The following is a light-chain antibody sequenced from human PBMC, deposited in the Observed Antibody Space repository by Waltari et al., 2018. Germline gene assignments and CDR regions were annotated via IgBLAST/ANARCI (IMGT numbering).Light chain of an antibody. Sequence: DIQMTQSPSSVSASVGDRVTITCRASQDLNSWLAWYQQKPGQAPKLLIYTASTRQIGVPPRFSGSGSGTHFTLTISSLQPEDFATYYCQQANSFPLTFAGGTKVELK. J-gene: IGKJ4*01. CDR3: QQANSFPLT. V-gene: IGKV1D-12*01. CDR1: QDLNSW. CDR2: TAS.